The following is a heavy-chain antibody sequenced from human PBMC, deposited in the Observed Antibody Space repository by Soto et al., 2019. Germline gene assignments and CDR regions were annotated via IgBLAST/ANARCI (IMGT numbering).Heavy chain of an antibody. D-gene: IGHD1-1*01. CDR1: GFTFSNYA. CDR3: AGASGWKFDY. V-gene: IGHV3-30-3*01. CDR2: ISYAGSKK. J-gene: IGHJ4*02. Sequence: GGSLRLSCAASGFTFSNYAMHWVRQAPGEGLEWVAVISYAGSKKTYADSVKGRFSISRDNAKNTVSLQMNNLRAEDTAVYYCAGASGWKFDYWGLGVLVTVSS.